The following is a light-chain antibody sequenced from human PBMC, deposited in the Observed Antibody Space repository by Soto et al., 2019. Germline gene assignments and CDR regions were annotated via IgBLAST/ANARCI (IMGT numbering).Light chain of an antibody. J-gene: IGKJ3*01. CDR3: QQYRSSPFT. V-gene: IGKV4-1*01. Sequence: DIVMTHSADSLAVSLAEMDAINCKSSQSVLYNSNNKNYLAWYQQKPGQAPKMLIYWASTRESGVPDRFSGSGSGTNFTLTVSSLQAQDVAVYYCQQYRSSPFTFGPGIKVDF. CDR1: QSVLYNSNNKNY. CDR2: WAS.